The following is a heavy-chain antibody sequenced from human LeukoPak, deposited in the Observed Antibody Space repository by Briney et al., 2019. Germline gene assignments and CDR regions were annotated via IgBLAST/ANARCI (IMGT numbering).Heavy chain of an antibody. V-gene: IGHV3-30*04. CDR1: GFTFSGSA. CDR3: ARERYSSSWYVSYYYYGMDV. J-gene: IGHJ6*02. Sequence: GGSLRLSCAASGFTFSGSAMHWVRQAPGKGLEWVAVISYGGSNKYYVDSVKGRFTISRDNSKNTLYLQMNSLRAEDTAVYYCARERYSSSWYVSYYYYGMDVWGQGTTVTVSS. D-gene: IGHD6-13*01. CDR2: ISYGGSNK.